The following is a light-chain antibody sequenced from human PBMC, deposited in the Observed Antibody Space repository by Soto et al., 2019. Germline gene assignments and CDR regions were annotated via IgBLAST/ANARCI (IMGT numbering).Light chain of an antibody. Sequence: EIVLTQSPATLSLSPEERATLSCRASQSVSSYLAWYQQKPGQAPRLLIYDASNRATGIPARFSGSGSGTDFTLTISRLEPEDFAVYYCQQHGGSPITFGQGTRLEIK. V-gene: IGKV3-20*01. J-gene: IGKJ5*01. CDR1: QSVSSY. CDR2: DAS. CDR3: QQHGGSPIT.